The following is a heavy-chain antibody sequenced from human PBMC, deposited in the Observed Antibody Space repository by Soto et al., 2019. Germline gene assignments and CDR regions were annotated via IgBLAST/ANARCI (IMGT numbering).Heavy chain of an antibody. CDR2: ISGSGGST. Sequence: GGSLRLSCAASGFTFSSYAMSWVRQAPGKGLEWVSAISGSGGSTYYADSVKGRFTISRDNSKNTLYLQMNSLRAEDTAVYYCAKDDVYYYDSSGYAFDIWGQGTMVTVSS. V-gene: IGHV3-23*01. J-gene: IGHJ3*02. D-gene: IGHD3-22*01. CDR1: GFTFSSYA. CDR3: AKDDVYYYDSSGYAFDI.